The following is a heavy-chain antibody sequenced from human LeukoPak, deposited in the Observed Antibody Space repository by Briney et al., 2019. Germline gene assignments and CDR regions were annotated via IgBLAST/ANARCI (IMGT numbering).Heavy chain of an antibody. V-gene: IGHV3-23*01. J-gene: IGHJ4*02. Sequence: GGSLRLSCAASGFTFSNYAMSWVRQAPGKGLEWVSDIRGNGDKTYYVDSVKGRFTISRDNAKNSLYLQMNSLRAEDTAVYYCARSSFLTGYYYSFDYWGQGTLVTVSS. CDR3: ARSSFLTGYYYSFDY. D-gene: IGHD3-9*01. CDR2: IRGNGDKT. CDR1: GFTFSNYA.